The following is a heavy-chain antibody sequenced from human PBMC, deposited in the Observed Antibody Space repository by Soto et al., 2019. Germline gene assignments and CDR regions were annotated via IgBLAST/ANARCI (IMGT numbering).Heavy chain of an antibody. CDR2: IKQDGSEK. Sequence: EVQLVESGGGLVQPGGSLRLSCAASGFTFSSYWMSWVRQAPGKGREWVANIKQDGSEKYYVDSVKGRFTISRDNAKNSLYLQMNSLRAEDTAVYYCARELGPDAFDIWGQGTMVTVSS. CDR3: ARELGPDAFDI. J-gene: IGHJ3*02. CDR1: GFTFSSYW. V-gene: IGHV3-7*03.